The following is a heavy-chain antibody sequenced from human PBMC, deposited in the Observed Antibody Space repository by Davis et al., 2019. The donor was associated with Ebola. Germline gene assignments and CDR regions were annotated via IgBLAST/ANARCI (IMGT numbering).Heavy chain of an antibody. V-gene: IGHV3-9*01. J-gene: IGHJ3*02. D-gene: IGHD3-9*01. Sequence: GGSLRLSCAASGFTFGDYAMHWVRQAPGKGLEWVSGISWNSGSIGYADSVKGRFTISRDNAKNSLYLQMNSLRAEDTALYYCAKDLYDILTGYAFDIWGQGTMVTVSS. CDR3: AKDLYDILTGYAFDI. CDR2: ISWNSGSI. CDR1: GFTFGDYA.